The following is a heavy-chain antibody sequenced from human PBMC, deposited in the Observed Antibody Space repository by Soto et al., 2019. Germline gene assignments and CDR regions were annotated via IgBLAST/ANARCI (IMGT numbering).Heavy chain of an antibody. J-gene: IGHJ4*02. CDR1: GGSFSGYY. CDR2: INHSGST. V-gene: IGHV4-34*01. D-gene: IGHD3-22*01. Sequence: QVQLQQWGAGLLKPSETLSLTCAVYGGSFSGYYWSWIRQPPGKGLEWIGEINHSGSTNYNPSLKSRVPISVDTSKNQFSLKLSSVTAADTAVYYCARGSRERRKDYYDTSGYYQDMYYFDYWGQGTLVTVSS. CDR3: ARGSRERRKDYYDTSGYYQDMYYFDY.